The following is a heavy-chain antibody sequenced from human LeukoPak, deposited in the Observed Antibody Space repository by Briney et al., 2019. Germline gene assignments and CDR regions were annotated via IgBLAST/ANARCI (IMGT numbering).Heavy chain of an antibody. CDR1: GGSISSSSYY. CDR3: ARGGSSWYAPRWFDP. D-gene: IGHD6-13*01. V-gene: IGHV4-39*01. Sequence: SETLSLTCTVSGGSISSSSYYWGWIRQPPGKGLEWIGSIYYTRSTYYNPSLKSRVTISVDTSKNQFSLKLTSVTAADTAVYYCARGGSSWYAPRWFDPWGQGTLVTVSS. CDR2: IYYTRST. J-gene: IGHJ5*02.